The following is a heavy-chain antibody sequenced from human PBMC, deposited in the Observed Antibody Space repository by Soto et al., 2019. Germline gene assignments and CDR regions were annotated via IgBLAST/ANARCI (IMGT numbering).Heavy chain of an antibody. CDR2: IIRIFGTP. D-gene: IGHD3-10*01. CDR3: ARQGSNEYYYYGMDV. Sequence: QVQLVQSGAEVKKPGSSVKVSCKASGGTFSGYAINWVRQAPGQGLEWMGGIIRIFGTPDYAQRFQGRATITADESTSTAYMELSSLRSEDTAVYYCARQGSNEYYYYGMDVWGQGTTVTVSS. V-gene: IGHV1-69*12. J-gene: IGHJ6*02. CDR1: GGTFSGYA.